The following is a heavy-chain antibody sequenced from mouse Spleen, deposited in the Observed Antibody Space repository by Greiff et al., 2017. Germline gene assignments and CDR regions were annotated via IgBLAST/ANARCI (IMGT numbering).Heavy chain of an antibody. CDR1: GYTFTSYW. CDR2: IDPSDSYT. V-gene: IGHV1-59*01. Sequence: QVQLKQPGAELVRPGTSVKLSCKASGYTFTSYWMHWVKQRPGQGLEWIGVIDPSDSYTNYNQKFKGKATLTVDTSSSTAYMQLSSLTSEDSAVYYCARSDYGYAMDYWGQGTSVTVSS. D-gene: IGHD2-4*01. CDR3: ARSDYGYAMDY. J-gene: IGHJ4*01.